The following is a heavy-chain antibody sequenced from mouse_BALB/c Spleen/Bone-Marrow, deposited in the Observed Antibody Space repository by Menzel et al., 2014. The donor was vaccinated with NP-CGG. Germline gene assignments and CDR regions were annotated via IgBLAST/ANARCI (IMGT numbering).Heavy chain of an antibody. D-gene: IGHD1-1*01. Sequence: EVQLQQSGAELVKPGASVKLSCTASGFNIKDTYMHWVKQRPEQGLEWIGRIDPANGNTKYDPKFQGKATITADTSSNTAYLHLNSLTSEDTAVYYCARYYYGTRYYFDYWGQGATLTVSS. V-gene: IGHV14-3*02. CDR3: ARYYYGTRYYFDY. J-gene: IGHJ2*01. CDR1: GFNIKDTY. CDR2: IDPANGNT.